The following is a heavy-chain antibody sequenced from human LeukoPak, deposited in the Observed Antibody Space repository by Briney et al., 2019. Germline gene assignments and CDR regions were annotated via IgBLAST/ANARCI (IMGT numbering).Heavy chain of an antibody. Sequence: ASVTVSCTASDYTFTSYGISWVRQAPGQGLEWMGWISVYNGNTNYAQKLQGRVTMTTDTSTSTAYMELRSLRSDDTAVYYCARDLVDGVGATLESDYWGQGTLVTVSS. CDR3: ARDLVDGVGATLESDY. D-gene: IGHD1-26*01. CDR2: ISVYNGNT. J-gene: IGHJ4*02. CDR1: DYTFTSYG. V-gene: IGHV1-18*01.